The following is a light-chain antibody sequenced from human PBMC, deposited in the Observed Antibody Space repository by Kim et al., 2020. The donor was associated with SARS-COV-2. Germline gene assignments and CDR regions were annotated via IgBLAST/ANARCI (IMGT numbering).Light chain of an antibody. V-gene: IGKV3-11*02. CDR2: DAF. CDR3: QQRSNWLT. J-gene: IGKJ4*01. Sequence: EIVLTQSPATLSLSPGERATLSCRASHSVNNYLAWYQQKPGQAPRLRIYDAFNRATGIPARFSGSGTGRDYNLTISSLEPEDSAVYYCQQRSNWLTVGGGTKVDIK. CDR1: HSVNNY.